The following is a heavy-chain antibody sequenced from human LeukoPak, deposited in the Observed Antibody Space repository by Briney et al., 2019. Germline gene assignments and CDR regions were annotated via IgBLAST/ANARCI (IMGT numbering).Heavy chain of an antibody. D-gene: IGHD3-16*01. CDR3: ARDLYYFRWFDP. CDR2: INHSGST. J-gene: IGHJ5*02. CDR1: GGSFSGYY. V-gene: IGHV4-34*01. Sequence: PSETLSLTCAVYGGSFSGYYWSWIRQPPGKGLGWIGEINHSGSTNYNPSLKSRVTISVDTSKTQFSLKRSSVTAADTAVYYCARDLYYFRWFDPWGQGTLVTVSS.